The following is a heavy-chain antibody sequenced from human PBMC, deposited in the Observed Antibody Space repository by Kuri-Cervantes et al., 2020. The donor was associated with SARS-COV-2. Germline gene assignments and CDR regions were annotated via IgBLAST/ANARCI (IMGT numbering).Heavy chain of an antibody. D-gene: IGHD5-24*01. CDR1: GFTFSSYS. CDR3: ARLIGDGYPRYSFDH. CDR2: ISSTSTYI. J-gene: IGHJ4*02. V-gene: IGHV3-21*01. Sequence: GESLKISCTASGFTFSSYSMNWVRQAPGKGLEWVSAISSTSTYINYADSVKGRFTLSRDNARNSLYLQMNSLRAEDTAVYYCARLIGDGYPRYSFDHWGQGTLVTVSS.